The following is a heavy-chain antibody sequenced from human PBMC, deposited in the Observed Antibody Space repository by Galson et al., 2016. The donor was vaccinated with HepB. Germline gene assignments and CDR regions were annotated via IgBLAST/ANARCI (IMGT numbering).Heavy chain of an antibody. Sequence: QSGAEVKKPGVSLRISCKASGYSFSSYWIGWVRQMPGKGLEWMGIIYPGDSDTKYSPSFQGQVIISVDRSVNTAYLPWSTLKASDTAIYYCARREGVAAPSTRQYSYYALDVWGQGTTVTVSS. CDR3: ARREGVAAPSTRQYSYYALDV. D-gene: IGHD3-10*01. J-gene: IGHJ6*02. V-gene: IGHV5-51*01. CDR2: IYPGDSDT. CDR1: GYSFSSYW.